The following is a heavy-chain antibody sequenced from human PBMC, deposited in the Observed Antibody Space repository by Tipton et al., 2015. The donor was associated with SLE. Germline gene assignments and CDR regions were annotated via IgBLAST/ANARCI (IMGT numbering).Heavy chain of an antibody. Sequence: TLSLTCNVSGGSISSYYWSWIRQPAGQGLEWIGRIYASGSTNYNPPLMSRVTMSVDTSKNQFSLKLSSVTAADTAVYYCARKNYYTLEWPIAFDIWGQGTMVTVSS. D-gene: IGHD3-3*01. V-gene: IGHV4-4*07. J-gene: IGHJ3*02. CDR1: GGSISSYY. CDR2: IYASGST. CDR3: ARKNYYTLEWPIAFDI.